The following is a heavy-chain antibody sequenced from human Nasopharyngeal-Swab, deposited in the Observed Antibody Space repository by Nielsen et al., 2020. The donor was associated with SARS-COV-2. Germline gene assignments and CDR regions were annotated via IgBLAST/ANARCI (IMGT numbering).Heavy chain of an antibody. CDR2: INPNSGDT. CDR3: ARDDGDVPGITGSGPPGGY. V-gene: IGHV1-2*06. Sequence: ASVKVSCKASGYTFTDYYMHWVRQAPGQGLEWMGRINPNSGDTDYTQKFQGRVTVTGDTSINTVYMELSSLRSDDTAVYYCARDDGDVPGITGSGPPGGYWGQGTLVTVSS. D-gene: IGHD6-13*01. CDR1: GYTFTDYY. J-gene: IGHJ4*02.